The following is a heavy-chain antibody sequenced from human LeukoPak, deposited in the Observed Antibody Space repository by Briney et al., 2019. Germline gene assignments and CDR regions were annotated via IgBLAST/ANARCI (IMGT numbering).Heavy chain of an antibody. V-gene: IGHV4-34*01. D-gene: IGHD1-26*01. Sequence: SETLSLTCAVYGGSFSGYYWSWIRQPPGKGLEWIGEINHSGSTNYNPSLKSRVTISVDTSKNQFSLKLSSVTAADTAVYYCARDTEELLYAFDIWGQGTMVTVSS. CDR3: ARDTEELLYAFDI. CDR2: INHSGST. J-gene: IGHJ3*02. CDR1: GGSFSGYY.